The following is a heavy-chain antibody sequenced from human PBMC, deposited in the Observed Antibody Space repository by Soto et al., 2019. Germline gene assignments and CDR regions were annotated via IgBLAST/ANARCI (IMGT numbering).Heavy chain of an antibody. CDR3: ANSAISYYVPN. Sequence: GGTLSLSCAASGVTFSSYAMHWVRQAPGKGLEWVAIISYDGSNKYYADSVKGRFTISRDNSKNTLYLQMHSLRPEDTAVYYCANSAISYYVPNWGQGILVPVSS. CDR2: ISYDGSNK. D-gene: IGHD3-10*01. J-gene: IGHJ4*02. CDR1: GVTFSSYA. V-gene: IGHV3-30*04.